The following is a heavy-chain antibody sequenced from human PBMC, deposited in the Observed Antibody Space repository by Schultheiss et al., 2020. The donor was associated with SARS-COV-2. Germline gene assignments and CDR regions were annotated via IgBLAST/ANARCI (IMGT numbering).Heavy chain of an antibody. Sequence: SETLSLTCAVSGYSISSGYYWGWIRQPPGKGLEWIGEINHSGSTNYNPSLKSRVTISADTSKNQFSLNLSSVTATDTAVYYCASTSDIVVAVATTWGQGTLVTVSS. J-gene: IGHJ1*01. CDR3: ASTSDIVVAVATT. D-gene: IGHD2-15*01. CDR2: INHSGST. V-gene: IGHV4-38-2*01. CDR1: GYSISSGYY.